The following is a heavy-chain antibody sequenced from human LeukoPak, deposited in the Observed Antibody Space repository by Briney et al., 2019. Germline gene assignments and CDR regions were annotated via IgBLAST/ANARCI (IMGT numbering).Heavy chain of an antibody. Sequence: GGSLRLSCVASGFTFSDYAMSWVRQAPGKGLEWVSTISNGGDKTYYAGSVKGRFTISRDSSKNTLYLQMNSLRAEDTAVYYCAKGRVINVWFGMDVWGQGTTATVSS. V-gene: IGHV3-23*01. J-gene: IGHJ6*02. CDR1: GFTFSDYA. CDR2: ISNGGDKT. CDR3: AKGRVINVWFGMDV. D-gene: IGHD3-9*01.